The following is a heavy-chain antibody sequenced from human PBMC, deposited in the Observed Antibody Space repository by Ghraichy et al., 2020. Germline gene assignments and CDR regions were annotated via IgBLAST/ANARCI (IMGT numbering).Heavy chain of an antibody. V-gene: IGHV4-4*07. CDR3: ARGPYYSGSYYRFDP. CDR1: GGSIRNYY. D-gene: IGHD1-26*01. J-gene: IGHJ5*02. Sequence: LNISCTVSGGSIRNYYWSWIRQPAGKGLEWIGRIYTGGSSDYNASLKSRVAMSADTSNNQVSLKLSSVTAADTAMYYCARGPYYSGSYYRFDPWGQGTLVTVSS. CDR2: IYTGGSS.